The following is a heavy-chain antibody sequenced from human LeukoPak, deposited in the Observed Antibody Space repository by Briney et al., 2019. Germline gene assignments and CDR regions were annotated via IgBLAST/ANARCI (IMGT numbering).Heavy chain of an antibody. V-gene: IGHV1-69*04. CDR2: IIPILGIA. J-gene: IGHJ4*02. Sequence: ASVKVSCKASGGTFSSYAISWVRQAPGQGLEWMGRIIPILGIANYAQKFQGRVTITADKSTSTAYMELSSLRSEDTAVYYCARMDYGSGSHDYWGQGTLVTVSS. D-gene: IGHD3-10*01. CDR1: GGTFSSYA. CDR3: ARMDYGSGSHDY.